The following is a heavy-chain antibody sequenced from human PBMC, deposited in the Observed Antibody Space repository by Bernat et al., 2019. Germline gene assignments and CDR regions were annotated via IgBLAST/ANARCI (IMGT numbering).Heavy chain of an antibody. CDR1: GFTFSSYA. CDR3: ASVLVADSDY. J-gene: IGHJ4*02. CDR2: ISYDGSNK. Sequence: QVQLVESGGGVVQPGRSLRLSCAASGFTFSSYAMHWVRQAPGKGLEWVAVISYDGSNKYYADSVKGRFTISRDNSKNTLYLQMNSLRAEETAVYYCASVLVADSDYWGQGTLVTVSS. V-gene: IGHV3-30-3*01. D-gene: IGHD5-12*01.